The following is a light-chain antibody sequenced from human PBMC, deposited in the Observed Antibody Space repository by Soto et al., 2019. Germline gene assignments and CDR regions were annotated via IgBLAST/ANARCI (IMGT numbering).Light chain of an antibody. Sequence: QSALTQPASVSGSPGQSITISCTGTSSDVGSYNLVSWYQQHPGKAPKLMIYEVSKRPSGVSNRFSGSKSGNTASLTISGLQAVDEADYYCCSYAGSSTLVFGGGTKVTVL. CDR1: SSDVGSYNL. CDR3: CSYAGSSTLV. CDR2: EVS. J-gene: IGLJ2*01. V-gene: IGLV2-23*02.